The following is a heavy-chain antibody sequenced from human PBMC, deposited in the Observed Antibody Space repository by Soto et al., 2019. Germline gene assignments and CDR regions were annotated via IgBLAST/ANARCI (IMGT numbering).Heavy chain of an antibody. J-gene: IGHJ5*02. CDR2: ISSSSSYI. Sequence: EVQLVESGGGLVKPGGSLRLSCAASGFTFSSYSMNWVRQAPGKGLEWVSSISSSSSYIYYADSVKGRFTISRDNAKNSLYLQMNSLRAEDTAVYYCARDVESYSSWFDPWGQGTLVTVSS. D-gene: IGHD1-26*01. CDR3: ARDVESYSSWFDP. V-gene: IGHV3-21*01. CDR1: GFTFSSYS.